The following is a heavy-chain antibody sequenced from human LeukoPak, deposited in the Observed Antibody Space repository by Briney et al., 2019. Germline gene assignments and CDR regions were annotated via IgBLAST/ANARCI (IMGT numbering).Heavy chain of an antibody. CDR2: MNPNSGNT. CDR3: ARDENYYDSSGYYPFDY. CDR1: GYTFTSYD. D-gene: IGHD3-22*01. J-gene: IGHJ4*02. Sequence: ASVKVSCKASGYTFTSYDINWVRQATGQGLEWMGWMNPNSGNTGYAQKFQGRVTMTRNTSISTAYMELSSLRSEDTAVYYCARDENYYDSSGYYPFDYWGQGTLVTVSS. V-gene: IGHV1-8*01.